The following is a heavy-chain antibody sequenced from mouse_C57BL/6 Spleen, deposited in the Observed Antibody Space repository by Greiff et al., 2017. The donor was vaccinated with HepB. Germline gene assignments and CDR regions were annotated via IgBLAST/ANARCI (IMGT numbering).Heavy chain of an antibody. Sequence: DVKLVESGGGLVKPGGSLKLSCAASGFTFSSYAMSWVRQTPEKRLEWVATISDGGSYTYYPDNVKGRFTISRDNAKNNLYLQMSHLKSEDTAMYYCARGSTMITNYFDYWGQGTTLTVSS. CDR3: ARGSTMITNYFDY. D-gene: IGHD2-4*01. CDR1: GFTFSSYA. CDR2: ISDGGSYT. V-gene: IGHV5-4*03. J-gene: IGHJ2*01.